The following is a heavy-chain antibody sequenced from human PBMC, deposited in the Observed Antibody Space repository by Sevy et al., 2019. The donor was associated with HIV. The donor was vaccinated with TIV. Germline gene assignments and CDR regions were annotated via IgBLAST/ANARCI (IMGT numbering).Heavy chain of an antibody. CDR2: ISYVGSRH. CDR3: ARDAGYSTDWYPADY. V-gene: IGHV3-30-3*01. CDR1: EFMFSTYA. D-gene: IGHD6-19*01. J-gene: IGHJ4*02. Sequence: GGSLRLSCAASEFMFSTYAMHWVRQAPGKGLEWVAVISYVGSRHYYGESVKGRFTISRDNSKNTLFLQMNSLRLEDTALYYCARDAGYSTDWYPADYWGQGTLVTVSS.